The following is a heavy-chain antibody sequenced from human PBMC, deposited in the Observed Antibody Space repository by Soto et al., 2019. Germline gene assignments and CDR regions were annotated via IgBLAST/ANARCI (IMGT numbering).Heavy chain of an antibody. D-gene: IGHD6-6*01. CDR1: GFPFRTYS. CDR3: ATDAPYSSSSAWRIEVPTLDH. Sequence: GGSLRLSCAASGFPFRTYSMNWVRQAPGKGLEWVASITSSGSHMYYADSVKGRFTISRDNAENSLFLQMHNLRVEDTAVYYCATDAPYSSSSAWRIEVPTLDHWGQGTLVTVSS. V-gene: IGHV3-21*01. J-gene: IGHJ5*02. CDR2: ITSSGSHM.